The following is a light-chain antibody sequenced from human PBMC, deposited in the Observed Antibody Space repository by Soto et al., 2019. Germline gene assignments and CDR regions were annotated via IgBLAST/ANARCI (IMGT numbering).Light chain of an antibody. Sequence: DIVMTQSPDSLALSLGERATIPCKSSQTLFYTSSNKNYLAWYQQIPGHPPKLLIYWASDRESGDPNRFSGSGSWTDFTLTISGLQAEDVSLYCCQQYLSTPFTCGPGTRLNI. V-gene: IGKV4-1*01. CDR2: WAS. J-gene: IGKJ3*01. CDR3: QQYLSTPFT. CDR1: QTLFYTSSNKNY.